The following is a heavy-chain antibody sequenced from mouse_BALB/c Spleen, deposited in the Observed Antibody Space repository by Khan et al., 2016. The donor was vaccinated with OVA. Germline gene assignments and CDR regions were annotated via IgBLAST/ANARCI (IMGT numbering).Heavy chain of an antibody. CDR2: IDPFSGDT. D-gene: IGHD2-2*01. J-gene: IGHJ3*01. Sequence: VQLQQSGPELMKPGASVKISCKASGYSFTSYYIHWVMQSHGKSLEWIGYIDPFSGDTTYNQKFKGKATLTVDKSSSTAYIHVSNLTYEDSAVYYCTRHGYDAWFTYWGKGTLVTGSA. CDR3: TRHGYDAWFTY. V-gene: IGHV1S135*01. CDR1: GYSFTSYY.